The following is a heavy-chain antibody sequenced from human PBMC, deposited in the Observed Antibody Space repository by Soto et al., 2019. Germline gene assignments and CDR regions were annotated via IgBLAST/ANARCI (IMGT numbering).Heavy chain of an antibody. CDR2: ISYDRSNK. V-gene: IGHV3-30-3*01. Sequence: QVQLVESGGGVVQPGRSLRLSCAASGFTFSSYAMHWVRQAPGKGLEWVAVISYDRSNKYYADSVKGRFTISRDNSKNTLYLQMNRLRAEDTAMYYCASTYGDYGVGYYGMDVWGQGTTVTVSS. CDR1: GFTFSSYA. D-gene: IGHD4-17*01. J-gene: IGHJ6*02. CDR3: ASTYGDYGVGYYGMDV.